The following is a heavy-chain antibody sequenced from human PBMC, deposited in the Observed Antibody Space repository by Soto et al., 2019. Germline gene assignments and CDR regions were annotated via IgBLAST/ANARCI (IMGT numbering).Heavy chain of an antibody. D-gene: IGHD2-2*01. V-gene: IGHV4-59*12. J-gene: IGHJ6*02. CDR3: AMVPAAPHWVYYFGMAV. Sequence: QVQLQESGPGLVKPSETLSLTCTVSGVSISSYYWSWIRQPPGKALEWIGYIYNTGSTNYNPSLKGRVTISIDASKNQFSLKLTSVTAADTAVYYCAMVPAAPHWVYYFGMAVWGQGTTVTVSS. CDR2: IYNTGST. CDR1: GVSISSYY.